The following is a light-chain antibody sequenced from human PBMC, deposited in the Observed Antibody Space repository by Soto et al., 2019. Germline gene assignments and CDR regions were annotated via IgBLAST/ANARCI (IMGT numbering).Light chain of an antibody. J-gene: IGKJ1*01. V-gene: IGKV3-15*01. CDR1: QSLGTN. CDR3: QQYNMWPRT. CDR2: GAS. Sequence: EIVMTQSPATLSVSPGERATLSCRASQSLGTNLAWFQQKPGQVPRLLIHGASTRATCVPARFSGSGSGTAFTLTINSLQSEDFAVYYCQQYNMWPRTFGQGTKVDVK.